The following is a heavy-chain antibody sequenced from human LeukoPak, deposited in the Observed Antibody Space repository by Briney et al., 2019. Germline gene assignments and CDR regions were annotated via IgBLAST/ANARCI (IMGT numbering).Heavy chain of an antibody. V-gene: IGHV3-48*02. J-gene: IGHJ5*02. CDR3: ARGRGYYGAGKLFSSNWFHP. Sequence: PGGSLRLSCAASGLTFSSFDMSWVRQAPGKGLEWVSYISSSSSTIYYADSVKGRFTISRDNAKNSLYLQMNSLRDEDTAVYYCARGRGYYGAGKLFSSNWFHPWGQGTLVTVSS. CDR1: GLTFSSFD. CDR2: ISSSSSTI. D-gene: IGHD3-10*01.